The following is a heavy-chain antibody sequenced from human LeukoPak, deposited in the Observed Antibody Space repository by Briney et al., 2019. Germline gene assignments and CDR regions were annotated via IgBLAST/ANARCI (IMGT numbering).Heavy chain of an antibody. D-gene: IGHD4-17*01. Sequence: GGSLRLSCAASGFTFDDYAMHWVRQAPGKGLEWVSLISGDGSATYYADSVKGRFTISRDNSKNSLYVQMNSLRTEDTALYYCAKDWAVTPRRGDAFDIWGQGTMDTVSS. CDR1: GFTFDDYA. J-gene: IGHJ3*02. CDR2: ISGDGSAT. CDR3: AKDWAVTPRRGDAFDI. V-gene: IGHV3-43*02.